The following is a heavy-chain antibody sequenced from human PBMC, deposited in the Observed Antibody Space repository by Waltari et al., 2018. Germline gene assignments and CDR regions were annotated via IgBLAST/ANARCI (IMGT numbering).Heavy chain of an antibody. CDR1: GFTYSMYW. D-gene: IGHD4-17*01. CDR3: ARGARRTTVTTGWWYFDL. V-gene: IGHV3-74*01. J-gene: IGHJ2*01. CDR2: SNSDGSST. Sequence: EVQLVESGGGLVQPGGSLRLSCAAFGFTYSMYWMPWVRHAPGKGLVWVSRSNSDGSSTSYADSVKGRFTISKDNAKNTVYLQMNSLRAEDTAIYYCARGARRTTVTTGWWYFDLWGRGTLVTVSS.